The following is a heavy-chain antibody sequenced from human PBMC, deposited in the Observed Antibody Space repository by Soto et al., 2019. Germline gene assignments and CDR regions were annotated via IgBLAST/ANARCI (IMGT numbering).Heavy chain of an antibody. D-gene: IGHD3-22*01. CDR2: ISYDGSNT. CDR3: ARALYYYDSSGFPAY. CDR1: GFTSSSYA. Sequence: VGSRSLSRAASGFTSSSYAVHWKRLAPGNGLVWVAVISYDGSNTYYADSVKGRFTISRDNSKNTLYLQMNSLRAEDTAVYYCARALYYYDSSGFPAYWGQGTLGTV. J-gene: IGHJ4*02. V-gene: IGHV3-30-3*01.